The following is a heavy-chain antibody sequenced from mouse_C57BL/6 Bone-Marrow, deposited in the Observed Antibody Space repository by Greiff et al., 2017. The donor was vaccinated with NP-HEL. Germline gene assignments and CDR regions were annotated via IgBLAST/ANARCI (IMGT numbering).Heavy chain of an antibody. CDR2: INSDGGST. J-gene: IGHJ3*01. V-gene: IGHV5-2*03. CDR3: ARRRSTMVTTPFAY. CDR1: EYEFPSHD. D-gene: IGHD2-2*01. Sequence: EVKLVESGGGLVQPGESLKLSCESNEYEFPSHDMSWVRKTPEKRLELVAAINSDGGSTYYPDTMERQFIISRDNTKKTLYLQMSSLRSEDTALYYCARRRSTMVTTPFAYWGQGTLVTVSA.